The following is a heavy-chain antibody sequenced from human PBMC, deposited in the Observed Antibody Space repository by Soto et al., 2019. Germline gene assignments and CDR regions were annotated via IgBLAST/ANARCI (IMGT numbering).Heavy chain of an antibody. CDR3: AKGPQIRFLEWLFADSYFDY. Sequence: SETLSLTCAVSGYSISSGYYWGWIRQPPGKGLEWIGSIYHSGSTYYNPSLKSRVTISVDTSKNQFSLKLSSVTAADTAVYYCAKGPQIRFLEWLFADSYFDYWGQGTLVTVSS. CDR1: GYSISSGYY. CDR2: IYHSGST. D-gene: IGHD3-3*01. V-gene: IGHV4-38-2*01. J-gene: IGHJ4*02.